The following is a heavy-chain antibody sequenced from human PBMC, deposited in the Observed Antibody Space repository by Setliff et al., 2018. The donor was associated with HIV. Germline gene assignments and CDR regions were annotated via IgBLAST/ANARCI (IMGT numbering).Heavy chain of an antibody. J-gene: IGHJ5*02. D-gene: IGHD2-2*01. CDR3: ARDFGGYCSSMSCPGLFDP. Sequence: SVKVSCKASGYIFTSYGISWVRQAPGQGLEWMGGIIPISGTANYAQKFQGRVTITTDESTSTAYMELSGLRSEDTAVYYCARDFGGYCSSMSCPGLFDPWGQGTLVTVSS. CDR2: IIPISGTA. CDR1: GYIFTSYG. V-gene: IGHV1-69*05.